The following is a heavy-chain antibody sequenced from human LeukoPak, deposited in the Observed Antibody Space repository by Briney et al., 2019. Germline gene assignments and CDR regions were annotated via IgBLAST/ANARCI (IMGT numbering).Heavy chain of an antibody. Sequence: GGSLRLSCAASGFTFSRAWMSWVRQAPGKGLEWVANIKEDGSEDYYADSVKGRFTISKDNAKNSLYLQMNNLRAEDTAMYYCARDADGYEDWGQGTLVIVSS. V-gene: IGHV3-7*01. CDR2: IKEDGSED. D-gene: IGHD5-24*01. J-gene: IGHJ4*02. CDR1: GFTFSRAW. CDR3: ARDADGYED.